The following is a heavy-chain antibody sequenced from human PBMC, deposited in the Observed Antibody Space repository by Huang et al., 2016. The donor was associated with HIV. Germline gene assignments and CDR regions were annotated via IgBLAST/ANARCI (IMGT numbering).Heavy chain of an antibody. Sequence: EVQLVQSGGGLVQPGKSLTLSCAGSGLKFDFDWISWVRQAPGKGLERVTNIREDGGERHYVGPVKGRFTISRDNAKNSVYLQMDSLRVDDTAVYFCARGGSGYDYWGQGSLVTISS. CDR3: ARGGSGYDY. D-gene: IGHD5-12*01. V-gene: IGHV3-7*01. CDR1: GLKFDFDW. J-gene: IGHJ4*02. CDR2: IREDGGER.